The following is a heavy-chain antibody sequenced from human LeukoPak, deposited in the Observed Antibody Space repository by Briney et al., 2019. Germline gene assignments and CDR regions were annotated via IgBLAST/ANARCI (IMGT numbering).Heavy chain of an antibody. CDR1: GGSFSGYY. CDR3: ARGGGTYASDI. Sequence: SETLSLTCAVYGGSFSGYYWSWIRQPPGKGLEWIGEINHSGSTNYNPSLKSRVTISVDTSKNQFPLKLSSVTAADTAVYYCARGGGTYASDIWGQGTMVTVSS. D-gene: IGHD2-15*01. J-gene: IGHJ3*02. V-gene: IGHV4-34*01. CDR2: INHSGST.